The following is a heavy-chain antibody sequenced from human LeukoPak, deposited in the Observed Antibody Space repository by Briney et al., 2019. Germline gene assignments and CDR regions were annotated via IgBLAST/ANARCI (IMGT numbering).Heavy chain of an antibody. D-gene: IGHD2-2*02. Sequence: GGSLRLSCAASGFTFSSYAMHWVRQAPGKGLEWVANINQDGSEKYYVDSVKGRFTISRDNADNSLYLEMTSLRVEDTAVYYCASRRCSSPGCYTTSYFYMDDWGKGTTVTVSS. CDR1: GFTFSSYA. CDR2: INQDGSEK. V-gene: IGHV3-7*01. CDR3: ASRRCSSPGCYTTSYFYMDD. J-gene: IGHJ6*03.